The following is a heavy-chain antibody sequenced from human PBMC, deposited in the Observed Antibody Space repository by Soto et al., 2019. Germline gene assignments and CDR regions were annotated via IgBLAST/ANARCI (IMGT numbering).Heavy chain of an antibody. D-gene: IGHD1-26*01. CDR3: ARELGPRDYYMDV. J-gene: IGHJ6*03. V-gene: IGHV1-69*08. CDR2: IIPILGIA. Sequence: QVQLVQSGAEVKKPGSSVKVSCKASGGTFSSYTISWVRQAPGQGLEWMGRIIPILGIANYAQKFQGRVTITADKSTSTAYMELSSLRSEDTAVYYCARELGPRDYYMDVWGKGTTVTVAS. CDR1: GGTFSSYT.